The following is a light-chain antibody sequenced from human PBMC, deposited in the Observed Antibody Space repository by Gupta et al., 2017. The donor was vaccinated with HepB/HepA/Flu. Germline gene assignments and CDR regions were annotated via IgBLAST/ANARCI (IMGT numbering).Light chain of an antibody. CDR1: SSTIGTDT. CDR2: NDK. CDR3: VGRDDNRSGYV. J-gene: IGLJ1*01. V-gene: IGLV1-44*01. Sequence: QPVLPQPPPACFSPGQSVTISRSGISSTIGTDTAYWYQQPPGTAPKLLIYNDKQRHSGVPDGCSGSKSGTTASVASSRLRAEDEADYYCVGRDDNRSGYVFGAGTKVTVL.